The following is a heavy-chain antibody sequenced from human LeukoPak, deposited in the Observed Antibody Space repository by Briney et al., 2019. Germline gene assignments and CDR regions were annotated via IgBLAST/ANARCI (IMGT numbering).Heavy chain of an antibody. J-gene: IGHJ4*02. CDR3: ARAAGGVSGYDLYYFDY. CDR2: ISSSSSYI. V-gene: IGHV3-21*01. CDR1: GFTFNTYS. D-gene: IGHD5-12*01. Sequence: GGSLRLSCAASGFTFNTYSMNWVRQAPGKGLEWVSCISSSSSYIYYADSVRGRFTISRDNAKRSLYLQMNSLRAEDTAVYYCARAAGGVSGYDLYYFDYWGQGALVTVSS.